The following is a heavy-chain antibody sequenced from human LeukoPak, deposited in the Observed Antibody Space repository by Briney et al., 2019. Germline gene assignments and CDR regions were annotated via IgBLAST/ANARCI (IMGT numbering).Heavy chain of an antibody. V-gene: IGHV4-34*01. CDR2: INHSGST. D-gene: IGHD1-14*01. Sequence: SETLSLTCAVYGGSFSGYYWSWIRQPPGKGLEWIEEINHSGSTNYNPSLKSRVTISVDTSKNQFSLKLSSVTAADTAVYYCARGNRRQDYWGQGTLVTVSS. J-gene: IGHJ4*02. CDR3: ARGNRRQDY. CDR1: GGSFSGYY.